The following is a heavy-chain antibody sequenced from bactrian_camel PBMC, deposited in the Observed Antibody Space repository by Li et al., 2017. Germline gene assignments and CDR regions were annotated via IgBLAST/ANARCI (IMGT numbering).Heavy chain of an antibody. CDR3: AASGWYRLPPRPADFSY. J-gene: IGHJ6*01. Sequence: HVQLVESGGGSVPAGGSLRLSCAAPGNTYRSSCMGWFRQAPGREREAVASIGTGVDNLYYSDSVEGRFTISRDNAKNTVYLEMRSLKPEDTAIYCCAASGWYRLPPRPADFSYWGLGTQVTVS. D-gene: IGHD6*01. CDR2: IGTGVDNL. V-gene: IGHV3-3*01. CDR1: GNTYRSSC.